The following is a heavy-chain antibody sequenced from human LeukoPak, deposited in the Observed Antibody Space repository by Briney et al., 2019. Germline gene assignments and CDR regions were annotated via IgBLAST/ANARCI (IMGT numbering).Heavy chain of an antibody. CDR2: INHSGST. CDR1: GGSFSGYY. V-gene: IGHV4-34*01. J-gene: IGHJ4*02. D-gene: IGHD4-23*01. CDR3: ASYGGNSEGFDY. Sequence: SETLSLTCAVYGGSFSGYYWSWIRQPPGKGLEWIGEINHSGSTNYNPSLKSRGTISVDTSKNQFSLKLSSVTAADKAVYYCASYGGNSEGFDYWGQGTLVTVSS.